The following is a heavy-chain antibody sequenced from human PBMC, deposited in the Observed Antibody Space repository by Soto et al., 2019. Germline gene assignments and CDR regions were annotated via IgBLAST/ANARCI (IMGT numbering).Heavy chain of an antibody. D-gene: IGHD7-27*01. V-gene: IGHV4-31*03. CDR2: IYFSGGT. CDR1: AGSNNTGGYY. CDR3: ARGGGSTWGSDFAY. Sequence: VQLLASGPGLVKPSQTLSLTCTVSAGSNNTGGYYWSWLRQHPGKGLEWMGYIYFSGGTYSNPSAKSRVTMSIDTSKDQFSLTLSSVTAADTAVYYCARGGGSTWGSDFAYWGQGTLITVSS. J-gene: IGHJ4*02.